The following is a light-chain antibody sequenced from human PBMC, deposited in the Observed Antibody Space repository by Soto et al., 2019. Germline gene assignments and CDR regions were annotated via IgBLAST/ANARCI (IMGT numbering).Light chain of an antibody. J-gene: IGLJ1*01. Sequence: QSVLTQPASVSGSPGQSITISCTGTSSDVGGYNFVSWYQQHPGKAPKLMIYEVSNRPSGVSNRFSGSKSGNTASLIISGLQAEDEADYYCSSYTSNRPYVFGTGTKVTVL. V-gene: IGLV2-14*01. CDR2: EVS. CDR1: SSDVGGYNF. CDR3: SSYTSNRPYV.